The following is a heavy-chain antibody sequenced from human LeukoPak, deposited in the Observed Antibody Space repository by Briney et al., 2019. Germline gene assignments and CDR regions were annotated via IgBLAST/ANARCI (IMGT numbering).Heavy chain of an antibody. CDR2: IYTSGTT. J-gene: IGHJ5*02. CDR1: GGSRSSNHYY. Sequence: SEPLSLTCSVSGGSRSSNHYYGNWVRQSAGKGLEWIGHIYTSGTTSYNPSLNSRVTISVDTSKNQFSLTLTSVTAADTAVYYCARGYGSGPSPGRLDPWGQGTLVTVSS. D-gene: IGHD6-19*01. V-gene: IGHV4-61*09. CDR3: ARGYGSGPSPGRLDP.